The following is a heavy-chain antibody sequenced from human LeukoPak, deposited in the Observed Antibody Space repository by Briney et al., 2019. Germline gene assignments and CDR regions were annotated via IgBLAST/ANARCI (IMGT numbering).Heavy chain of an antibody. J-gene: IGHJ4*03. D-gene: IGHD1-7*01. Sequence: KTSETLSLTCAVYGESFNREYWSRIRQSPGKGLKWIAEIDHRGDTNYNTSVKGRVIISIETSKNQFSLKVKSVTATDTAVYYCARGPTISGTGYFDYWGQGTLVTVSS. V-gene: IGHV4-34*01. CDR3: ARGPTISGTGYFDY. CDR2: IDHRGDT. CDR1: GESFNREY.